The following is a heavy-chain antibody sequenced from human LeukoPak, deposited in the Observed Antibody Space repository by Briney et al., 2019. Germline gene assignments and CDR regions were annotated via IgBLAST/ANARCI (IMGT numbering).Heavy chain of an antibody. CDR2: IYYTGTT. Sequence: PSETLSLTCTVSGDSTSSTLYFWGWIRQPPGKGLEWIGHIYYTGTTYYNPSLKSRATISVDTSKNQFSLKLSSVTAADTAVYYCARDEPLAVAGTYTIFDYWGQGTLVTVSS. CDR3: ARDEPLAVAGTYTIFDY. D-gene: IGHD6-19*01. J-gene: IGHJ4*02. CDR1: GDSTSSTLYF. V-gene: IGHV4-39*02.